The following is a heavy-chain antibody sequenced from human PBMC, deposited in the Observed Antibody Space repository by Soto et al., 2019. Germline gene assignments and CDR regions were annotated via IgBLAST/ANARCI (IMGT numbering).Heavy chain of an antibody. Sequence: QVQLVQSGAEVKKPGASVKVSCKASGYTFTSYGISWVRQAPGQGLEWMGWISAYNGNTNYAQKLQGRVTMTTDTSPSTAYRELRSLRSDDTAVYYCARAPGIANGGWLRLPNDYWGQGTLVTVSS. CDR1: GYTFTSYG. V-gene: IGHV1-18*01. CDR2: ISAYNGNT. D-gene: IGHD5-12*01. CDR3: ARAPGIANGGWLRLPNDY. J-gene: IGHJ4*02.